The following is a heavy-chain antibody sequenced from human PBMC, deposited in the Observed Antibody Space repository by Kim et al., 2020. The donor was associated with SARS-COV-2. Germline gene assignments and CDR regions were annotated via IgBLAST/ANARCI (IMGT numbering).Heavy chain of an antibody. J-gene: IGHJ3*02. D-gene: IGHD6-13*01. V-gene: IGHV3-30*01. CDR3: ARDGAAAHLWNAFDI. Sequence: DSVKGRFTISRDNSKNTLYLQMNSLRAEDTAVYYCARDGAAAHLWNAFDIWGQGTMVTVSS.